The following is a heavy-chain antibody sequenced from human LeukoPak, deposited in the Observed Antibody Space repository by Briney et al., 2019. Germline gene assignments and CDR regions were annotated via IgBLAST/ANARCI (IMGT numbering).Heavy chain of an antibody. D-gene: IGHD3-9*01. Sequence: SGPTLVNPTQTLTLTCTFSGFSLSTSGVGVGWIRQPPGKALEWLALIYWNDDKRYSQSLKSRLTITKDTSKNQVVLTMTHMDPVDTATYYCAHSWEDRYYDILTGYYNENWFDPWGQGTLVTVSS. CDR2: IYWNDDK. V-gene: IGHV2-5*01. CDR3: AHSWEDRYYDILTGYYNENWFDP. J-gene: IGHJ5*02. CDR1: GFSLSTSGVG.